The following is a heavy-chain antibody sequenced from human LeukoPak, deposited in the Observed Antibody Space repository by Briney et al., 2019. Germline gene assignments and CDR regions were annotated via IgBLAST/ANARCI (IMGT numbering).Heavy chain of an antibody. CDR2: INHSGST. Sequence: PSETLSLTCAVYGGSFSGYYWSWIRQPPGKGLEWIGAINHSGSTTYNPYLKSRVTISVDTTKNQFSLKLSSVTAADTAVYYCARTSDFWSGYHDYWGQGTLVTVSS. D-gene: IGHD3-3*01. V-gene: IGHV4-34*01. CDR1: GGSFSGYY. J-gene: IGHJ4*02. CDR3: ARTSDFWSGYHDY.